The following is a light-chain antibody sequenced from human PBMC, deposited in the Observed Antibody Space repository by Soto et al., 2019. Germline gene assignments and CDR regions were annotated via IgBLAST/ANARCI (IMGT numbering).Light chain of an antibody. CDR1: QSVSSN. Sequence: EIVLTQSPATLSLSPGERATLSCRASQSVSSNVAWYQQKPGQAPRLLIYGASNRATGIPARFSGSGSGTDFSLTITSLQSEDFAVYYCQQYNDWPPWTFGQGTKV. V-gene: IGKV3-15*01. J-gene: IGKJ1*01. CDR2: GAS. CDR3: QQYNDWPPWT.